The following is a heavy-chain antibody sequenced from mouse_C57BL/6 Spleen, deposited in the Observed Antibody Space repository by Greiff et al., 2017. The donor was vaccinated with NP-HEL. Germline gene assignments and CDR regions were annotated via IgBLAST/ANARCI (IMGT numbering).Heavy chain of an antibody. CDR3: VRGGSSYKGPYYYAMDY. Sequence: EVHLVESGGGLVQPKGSLKLSCAASGFTFNTYAMHWVRQAPGKGLEWVARIRSKSSNYATYYADSVKDRFTISRDDSQSMLYLQMNNLKTEDTAMYYCVRGGSSYKGPYYYAMDYWGQGTSVTVSS. CDR2: IRSKSSNYAT. D-gene: IGHD1-1*01. CDR1: GFTFNTYA. V-gene: IGHV10-3*01. J-gene: IGHJ4*01.